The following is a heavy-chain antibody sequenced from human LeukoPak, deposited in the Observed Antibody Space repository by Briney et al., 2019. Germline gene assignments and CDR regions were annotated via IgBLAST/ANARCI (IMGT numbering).Heavy chain of an antibody. J-gene: IGHJ4*02. Sequence: GGSLRLSCAASGFTFSTYAMSWVRQAPGEGLEWVSLIHNDAVGTYYAGSVKGRFTISRDNSKNTLYLQMNSLRAEDTALYYCAKFRGGTTTLCHFDYWGQGTLCAASS. CDR2: IHNDAVGT. V-gene: IGHV3-23*01. D-gene: IGHD1/OR15-1a*01. CDR1: GFTFSTYA. CDR3: AKFRGGTTTLCHFDY.